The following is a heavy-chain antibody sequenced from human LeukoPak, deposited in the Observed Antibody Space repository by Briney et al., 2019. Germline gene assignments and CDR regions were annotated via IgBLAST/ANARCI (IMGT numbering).Heavy chain of an antibody. Sequence: PGGSLRLSCVAPGFTLSSYWMSWVRQAPGKGLEWVANIKQDGSEKYYVDSVKGRFTISRDNAKNSLYLQMNSPRAEDTAVYYCARIAVTTLPLDYWGQGTLVTVSS. V-gene: IGHV3-7*01. CDR1: GFTLSSYW. CDR3: ARIAVTTLPLDY. J-gene: IGHJ4*02. D-gene: IGHD4-17*01. CDR2: IKQDGSEK.